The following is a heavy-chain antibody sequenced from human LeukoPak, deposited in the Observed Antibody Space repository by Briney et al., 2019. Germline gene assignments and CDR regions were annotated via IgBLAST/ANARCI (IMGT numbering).Heavy chain of an antibody. CDR3: ARDREWLRPQDY. CDR2: ISGSGGST. J-gene: IGHJ4*02. CDR1: GLTVSSNY. Sequence: GRSLRLSCAASGLTVSSNYMSWVRQAPGKGLEWVSAISGSGGSTYYADSVKGRFTISRDNSKNTLYLQMNTLRAEDTAIYFCARDREWLRPQDYWGQGTLVTVSS. V-gene: IGHV3-23*01. D-gene: IGHD5-12*01.